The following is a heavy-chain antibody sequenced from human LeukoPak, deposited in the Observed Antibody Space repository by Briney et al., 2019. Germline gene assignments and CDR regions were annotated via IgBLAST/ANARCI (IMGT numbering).Heavy chain of an antibody. CDR2: IYYSGST. Sequence: SETLSLTCTVSGGSISSSSYYWGWIRQHPGKGLEWIGYIYYSGSTYYNPSLKSRVTISVDTSKNQFSLKLSSVTAADTAVYYCAREVPAASFDPWGQGTLVTVSS. D-gene: IGHD2-2*01. CDR1: GGSISSSSYY. V-gene: IGHV4-31*03. J-gene: IGHJ5*02. CDR3: AREVPAASFDP.